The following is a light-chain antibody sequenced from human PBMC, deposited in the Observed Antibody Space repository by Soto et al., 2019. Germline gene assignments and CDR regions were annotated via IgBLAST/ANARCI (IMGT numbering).Light chain of an antibody. V-gene: IGKV3-15*01. J-gene: IGKJ1*01. CDR1: QSVSSH. Sequence: EIVMPQSPATLSVSQGERAPLSGTASQSVSSHLAWYQQRPGQAPRLLIYGASTRASGSPARFSGSGSGTEFTLTISSLQSEDVAVYYCQHYNNWPQTFGQGTKVDIK. CDR2: GAS. CDR3: QHYNNWPQT.